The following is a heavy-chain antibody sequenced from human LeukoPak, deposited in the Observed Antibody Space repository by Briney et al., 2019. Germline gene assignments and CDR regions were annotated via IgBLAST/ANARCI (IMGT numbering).Heavy chain of an antibody. D-gene: IGHD3-10*01. Sequence: GESLKISCKGSGYSFTSYWIGWVRQMPGKGLEWMGIIYPGDSDTRYSPSFQGQVTISADKSISTAYLQWSSLKASDTAMYYCARRGGSESYRLMNWFDPWGQGTLVTVSS. J-gene: IGHJ5*02. CDR1: GYSFTSYW. V-gene: IGHV5-51*01. CDR3: ARRGGSESYRLMNWFDP. CDR2: IYPGDSDT.